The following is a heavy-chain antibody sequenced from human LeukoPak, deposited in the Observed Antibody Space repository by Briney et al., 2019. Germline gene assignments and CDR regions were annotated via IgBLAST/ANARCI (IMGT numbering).Heavy chain of an antibody. CDR3: ATYYLDTSARD. CDR1: GYTFTGYY. CDR2: INPNSGGT. V-gene: IGHV1-2*02. J-gene: IGHJ4*02. D-gene: IGHD3-22*01. Sequence: ASVKVFCKASGYTFTGYYMFWVRQAPGQGLEWMGWINPNSGGTNYAQKFQGRVTMTRDTSISTGYMELSSLRSDDTAVYYCATYYLDTSARDWGQGTLVTVSS.